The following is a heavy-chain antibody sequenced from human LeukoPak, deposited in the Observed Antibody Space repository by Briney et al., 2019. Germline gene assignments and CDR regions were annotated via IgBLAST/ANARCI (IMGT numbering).Heavy chain of an antibody. Sequence: PGRSLRLSCAASGFTFDDYAMHWVRQAPGKGLEWVSGISWNSGSIGYADSVKGRFTISRDNAKNSLYLQMNSLRAEDTALYYCAKDYNQLLYYWYFDLWGRGTLVTVSS. J-gene: IGHJ2*01. CDR2: ISWNSGSI. D-gene: IGHD2-2*02. CDR1: GFTFDDYA. CDR3: AKDYNQLLYYWYFDL. V-gene: IGHV3-9*01.